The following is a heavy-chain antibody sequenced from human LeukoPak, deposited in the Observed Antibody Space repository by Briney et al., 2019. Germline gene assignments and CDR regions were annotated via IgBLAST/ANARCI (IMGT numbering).Heavy chain of an antibody. CDR1: AFTFSYYG. V-gene: IGHV3-23*01. J-gene: IGHJ4*02. Sequence: GGSLRLSCAASAFTFSYYGMTRVRQVPGKGLEWVSSISGSGDSTYYADSVKGRFTIPRDNSKNTLYLQMNSLRAEDTAVYYCAKVSAMAAPYYFDYWGQGTLVTVSS. CDR2: ISGSGDST. CDR3: AKVSAMAAPYYFDY. D-gene: IGHD5-24*01.